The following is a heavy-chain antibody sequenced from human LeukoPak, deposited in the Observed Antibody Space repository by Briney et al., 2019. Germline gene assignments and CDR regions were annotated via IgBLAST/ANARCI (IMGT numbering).Heavy chain of an antibody. CDR3: AVQRTLWQQVLDH. D-gene: IGHD6-13*01. CDR1: GFTFSSYW. CDR2: IKEDAGEI. V-gene: IGHV3-7*03. Sequence: PGGSLRLSCAASGFTFSSYWMSWVRQAPGKGLEWVANIKEDAGEIYYVDSVKGRFTISRDNSKNTLYLQMDSLRAEDTAVYYCAVQRTLWQQVLDHWGQGTLVTVSS. J-gene: IGHJ4*02.